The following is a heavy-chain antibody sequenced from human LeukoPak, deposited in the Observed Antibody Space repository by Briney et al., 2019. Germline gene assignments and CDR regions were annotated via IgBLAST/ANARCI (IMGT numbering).Heavy chain of an antibody. Sequence: PGRSLRLSCAASGFTFSSYGMHWVRQAPGKGLEWVAVIWYDGSNKYYADSVKGRFTISRDNSKNTLYLQMNSLRAEGTAVYYCARVSGSYGDPRFYWGQGTLVTVSS. D-gene: IGHD1-26*01. J-gene: IGHJ4*02. CDR1: GFTFSSYG. CDR2: IWYDGSNK. V-gene: IGHV3-33*01. CDR3: ARVSGSYGDPRFY.